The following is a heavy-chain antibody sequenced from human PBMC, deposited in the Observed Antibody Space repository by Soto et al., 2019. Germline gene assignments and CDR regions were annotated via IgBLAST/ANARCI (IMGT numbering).Heavy chain of an antibody. D-gene: IGHD4-17*01. CDR2: INPTSGGT. Sequence: ASVKVSCKTSGYTFAAYYIHWIRQAPGQGLEWMGWINPTSGGTVYAQNFQDRVTMTRDTSISTAYMELRRLNSDDTAVYYCARDPDYGHYWGYLFDSWGQGTPVTVSS. CDR1: GYTFAAYY. CDR3: ARDPDYGHYWGYLFDS. J-gene: IGHJ4*02. V-gene: IGHV1-2*02.